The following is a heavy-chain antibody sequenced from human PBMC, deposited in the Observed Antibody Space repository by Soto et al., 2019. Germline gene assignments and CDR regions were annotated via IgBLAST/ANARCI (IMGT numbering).Heavy chain of an antibody. J-gene: IGHJ3*02. V-gene: IGHV1-8*01. Sequence: SVELSCKACGYTNTSYAINWLRQATRKGLEWMGWMNPNSGNTGYAQKFQGRVTMTRNTSISTAYMELSSLRSEDTAVYYCARGINYYDSGDDAFDIWGQATM. CDR1: GYTNTSYA. D-gene: IGHD3-10*01. CDR2: MNPNSGNT. CDR3: ARGINYYDSGDDAFDI.